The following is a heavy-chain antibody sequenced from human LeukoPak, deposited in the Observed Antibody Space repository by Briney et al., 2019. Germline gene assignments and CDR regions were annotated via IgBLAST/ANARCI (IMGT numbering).Heavy chain of an antibody. Sequence: PGGSLRLSCAASGFTFSSYEMSWVRQAPGKGLEWVSVIYSGGSTYYADSVKGRFTISRDNSKNTLYLQMNSLRAEDTAVYYCARVWGGSGSPTGGAFDIWGQGTMVTVSS. D-gene: IGHD3-10*01. J-gene: IGHJ3*02. CDR1: GFTFSSYE. CDR2: IYSGGST. CDR3: ARVWGGSGSPTGGAFDI. V-gene: IGHV3-66*02.